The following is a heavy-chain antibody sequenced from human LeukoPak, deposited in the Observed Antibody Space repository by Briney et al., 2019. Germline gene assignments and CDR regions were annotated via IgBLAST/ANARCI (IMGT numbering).Heavy chain of an antibody. CDR2: IYHSGST. CDR3: ARERVYCGPGACQH. D-gene: IGHD2-21*01. CDR1: GGSLSSSNW. Sequence: SGTLSLTCAVSGGSLSSSNWWSWVRQPPGKGLEWIGEIYHSGSTNYNPSLKSRVTISVDKSKNQFSLKLSSVTAADTAVYYCARERVYCGPGACQHWGQGTLVTVSS. J-gene: IGHJ1*01. V-gene: IGHV4-4*02.